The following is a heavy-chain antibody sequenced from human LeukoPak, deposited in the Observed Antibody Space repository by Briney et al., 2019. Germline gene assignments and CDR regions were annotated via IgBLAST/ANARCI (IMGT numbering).Heavy chain of an antibody. J-gene: IGHJ4*02. CDR1: GFTFDDYA. V-gene: IGHV3-43*02. CDR3: AKVYYDSSGYYTPNFDY. D-gene: IGHD3-22*01. Sequence: GGSLRLSCAASGFTFDDYAMHWVRQAPGKGLEWVSLISGDGGSTYYADSVKGRFTISRDNSKNSLNLQMNSLRTEDTALYYCAKVYYDSSGYYTPNFDYWGQGTLVTVSS. CDR2: ISGDGGST.